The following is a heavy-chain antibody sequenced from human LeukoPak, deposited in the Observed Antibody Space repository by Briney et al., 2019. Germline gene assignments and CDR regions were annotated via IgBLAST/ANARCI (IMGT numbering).Heavy chain of an antibody. Sequence: SETLSLTCTVSGGSISSYYWSWIRQPPGKGLEWIGYIYYSGSTNYNPPLKSRVTISVDTSKNQFSLKLSSVTAADTAVYYCASYSSGRSANYYYYGMDVWGQGTTVTVSS. CDR3: ASYSSGRSANYYYYGMDV. V-gene: IGHV4-59*08. CDR1: GGSISSYY. J-gene: IGHJ6*02. D-gene: IGHD6-19*01. CDR2: IYYSGST.